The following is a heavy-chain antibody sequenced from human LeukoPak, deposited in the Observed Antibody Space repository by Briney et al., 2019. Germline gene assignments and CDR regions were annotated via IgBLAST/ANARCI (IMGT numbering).Heavy chain of an antibody. V-gene: IGHV3-30*14. CDR3: ARDHPAGWGVD. J-gene: IGHJ4*02. CDR2: ISYDGSNK. CDR1: GFTFSSYA. D-gene: IGHD3-16*01. Sequence: GGSLRLSCAASGFTFSSYAIHWVRQAPGKGLEWVAVISYDGSNKYYADSVKGRFTISRDNSKNTLYLQMNSLRAEDTAVYYCARDHPAGWGVDWGQGTLVTVSS.